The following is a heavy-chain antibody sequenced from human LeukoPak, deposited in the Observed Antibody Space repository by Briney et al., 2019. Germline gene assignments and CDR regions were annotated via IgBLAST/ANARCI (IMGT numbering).Heavy chain of an antibody. Sequence: SVTVSCKASGGTFSSYAISWVRQAPGQGLEWMGGIIPIFGTANYAQKFQGRVTITTDESTSTAYMELSSLRSEDTAVYYCASTPRTYDILANWLDPWGQGTLVTVST. CDR1: GGTFSSYA. CDR2: IIPIFGTA. J-gene: IGHJ5*02. V-gene: IGHV1-69*05. CDR3: ASTPRTYDILANWLDP. D-gene: IGHD3-9*01.